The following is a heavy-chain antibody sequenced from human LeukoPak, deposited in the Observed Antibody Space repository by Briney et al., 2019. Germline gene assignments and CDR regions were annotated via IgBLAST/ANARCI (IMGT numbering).Heavy chain of an antibody. CDR2: MLPIFGTA. CDR1: GGTFSSYA. V-gene: IGHV1-69*01. Sequence: SVKVSCKASGGTFSSYAISWVRQAPGQGLEWMGGMLPIFGTANYAQKFQGRVTITADESTSTAYMELRSLRSEDTAVYYCARDSITIFGVVTPRRFYFDYWGQGTLVTVSS. J-gene: IGHJ4*02. D-gene: IGHD3-3*01. CDR3: ARDSITIFGVVTPRRFYFDY.